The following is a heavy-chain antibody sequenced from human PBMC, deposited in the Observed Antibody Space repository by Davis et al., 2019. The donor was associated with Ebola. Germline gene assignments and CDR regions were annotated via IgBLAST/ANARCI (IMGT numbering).Heavy chain of an antibody. CDR3: ARGDIVATPPYYYGMDV. CDR2: ISYDGSNK. V-gene: IGHV3-30-3*01. Sequence: GGSLRLSFPASGFPFSRYAMHWVRQAPGKGLEWVAVISYDGSNKYYADSVKGRFTISRDNSKNTLYLQMNSLRAEDTAVYYCARGDIVATPPYYYGMDVWGKGTTVTVSS. D-gene: IGHD5-12*01. J-gene: IGHJ6*04. CDR1: GFPFSRYA.